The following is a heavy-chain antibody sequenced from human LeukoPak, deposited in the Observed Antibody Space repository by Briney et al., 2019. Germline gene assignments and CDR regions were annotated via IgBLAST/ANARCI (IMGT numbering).Heavy chain of an antibody. Sequence: PSETLSLTCTVPGGSISSYYWSWIRQPPGKGLEWIGYIYYSGSTNYNPSLKSRVTISVDTSKNQFSLKLSSVTAADTAVYYCARDNAYDFWSGYYGPMDVWGKGTTVTVSS. CDR2: IYYSGST. CDR3: ARDNAYDFWSGYYGPMDV. J-gene: IGHJ6*03. D-gene: IGHD3-3*01. V-gene: IGHV4-59*12. CDR1: GGSISSYY.